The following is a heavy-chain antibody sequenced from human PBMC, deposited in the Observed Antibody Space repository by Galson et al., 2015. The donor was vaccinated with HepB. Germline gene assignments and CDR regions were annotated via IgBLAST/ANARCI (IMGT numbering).Heavy chain of an antibody. Sequence: LSLTCTVSGGSISSGSYYWSWIRQPAGKGLEWIGRIYTSGSTNYNPSLKSRVTMSVDTSKNQFSLKLSSVTAADTAVYYCARFPYCTNGVCYTGDYWGQGTLVTVSS. V-gene: IGHV4-61*02. CDR1: GGSISSGSYY. CDR2: IYTSGST. D-gene: IGHD2-8*01. J-gene: IGHJ4*02. CDR3: ARFPYCTNGVCYTGDY.